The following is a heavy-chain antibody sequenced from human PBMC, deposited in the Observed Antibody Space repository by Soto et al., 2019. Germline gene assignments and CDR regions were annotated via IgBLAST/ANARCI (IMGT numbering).Heavy chain of an antibody. D-gene: IGHD2-15*01. CDR1: GGSISSTDHY. V-gene: IGHV4-39*01. CDR2: IYLAGST. CDR3: ARLVFHCLRGSCDDYSFYGLDV. Sequence: SETLSLTCTVSGGSISSTDHYWGWVRQPPGKGLEWLGGIYLAGSTFTNPALKSQATISVDTSRNQFSLRLTTVTASDTAAYYCARLVFHCLRGSCDDYSFYGLDVWGQGTTVTVSS. J-gene: IGHJ6*02.